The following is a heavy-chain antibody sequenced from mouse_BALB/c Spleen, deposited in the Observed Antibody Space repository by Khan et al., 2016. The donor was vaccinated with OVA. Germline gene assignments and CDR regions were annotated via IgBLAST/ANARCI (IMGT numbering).Heavy chain of an antibody. CDR3: ARIKQIVATYFDY. J-gene: IGHJ2*01. Sequence: QVQLQQPGAELVKAGASVKMSCKASGYTFTSYWMHWVKQRLGQGLEWFAETNPTNGRTYYTEKFKSKATLTVDKSSSTAYMQLSGPTFEDSAVYYCARIKQIVATYFDYWGQGTTLTVSS. V-gene: IGHV1S81*02. CDR1: GYTFTSYW. CDR2: TNPTNGRT. D-gene: IGHD1-1*01.